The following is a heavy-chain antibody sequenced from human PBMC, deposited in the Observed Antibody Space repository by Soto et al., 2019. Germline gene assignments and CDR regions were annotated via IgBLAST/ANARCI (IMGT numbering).Heavy chain of an antibody. CDR2: ISGSGGST. D-gene: IGHD3-3*01. J-gene: IGHJ5*02. CDR3: AFPPFWSGYYTERFDP. CDR1: GFTFSSYA. Sequence: EVQLLESGGGLVQPGGSLRLSCAASGFTFSSYAMSWVRQAPGKGLEWVSAISGSGGSTYYADSVKGRFTISRDNSKNTLYLQMNSLRAEDTAVYYCAFPPFWSGYYTERFDPWGQGTLVTVSS. V-gene: IGHV3-23*01.